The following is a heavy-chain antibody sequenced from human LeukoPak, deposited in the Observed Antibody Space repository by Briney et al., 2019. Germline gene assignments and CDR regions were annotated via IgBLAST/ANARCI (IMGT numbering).Heavy chain of an antibody. CDR1: GFTFSSYS. D-gene: IGHD3-22*01. V-gene: IGHV3-21*01. CDR2: ISSSSSYI. J-gene: IGHJ3*02. CDR3: AREGDGYYDSSGYYYVLGAFDI. Sequence: KPGGSLRLSCAASGFTFSSYSMNWVRQAPGKGLEWVSSISSSSSYIYYADSVKGRFTISRDSAKNSLYLQMNSLRAEDTAVYYCAREGDGYYDSSGYYYVLGAFDIWGQGTMVTVSS.